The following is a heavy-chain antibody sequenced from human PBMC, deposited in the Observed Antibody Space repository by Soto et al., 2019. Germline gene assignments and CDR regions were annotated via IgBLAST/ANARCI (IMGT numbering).Heavy chain of an antibody. J-gene: IGHJ2*01. CDR3: AREIMPLTNDSYFDL. Sequence: QVQLQESGPGLVKPSETLSLTCTVSGGSISGGVHSWSWIRQPPGKGLEWIGHIFDSGSTYYNPSLKSRPTIAVDTAKYQFSLRLSSVTAADTAVYYCAREIMPLTNDSYFDLWGRGTLVTVSS. CDR1: GGSISGGVHS. D-gene: IGHD2-8*01. CDR2: IFDSGST. V-gene: IGHV4-30-4*01.